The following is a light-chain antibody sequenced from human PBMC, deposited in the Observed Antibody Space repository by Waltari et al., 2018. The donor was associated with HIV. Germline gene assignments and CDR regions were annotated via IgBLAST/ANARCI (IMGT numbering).Light chain of an antibody. V-gene: IGLV1-40*01. Sequence: QSVLTQPPSVSGAPGQRVTISCTGSSSNIGAGFDVQWYQQVPGTAPKLLIYCNSNRPSGVPYRFSVSKSGASASLAITGLQAEDEADYYCQSYDSSLSGSRVFGTGTKVTVL. CDR3: QSYDSSLSGSRV. CDR2: CNS. CDR1: SSNIGAGFD. J-gene: IGLJ1*01.